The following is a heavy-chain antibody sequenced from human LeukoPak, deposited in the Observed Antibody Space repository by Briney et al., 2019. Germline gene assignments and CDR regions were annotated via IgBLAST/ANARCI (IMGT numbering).Heavy chain of an antibody. D-gene: IGHD7-27*01. J-gene: IGHJ6*03. V-gene: IGHV1-69*05. Sequence: SVKVSCKASGGTFSSYAISWVRQAPGQGLEWMGGIIPIFGTANYAQKFQGRVTITTDESTSTAYMELSSLRSEDTAVYYCARVGTGLAYYYYMDVWGKGTTVTVSS. CDR3: ARVGTGLAYYYYMDV. CDR1: GGTFSSYA. CDR2: IIPIFGTA.